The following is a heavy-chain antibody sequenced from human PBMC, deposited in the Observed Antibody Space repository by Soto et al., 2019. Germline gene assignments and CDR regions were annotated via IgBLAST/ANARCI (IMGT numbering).Heavy chain of an antibody. D-gene: IGHD5-12*01. J-gene: IGHJ6*02. Sequence: GGSLRLSCAASGFSFSHYWMSWVRQAPGKGLEWVANIKQDGSEKYYVDSLKGRFTISRDNAKNSLYLQLNSLRAEDTAVYYCARTRDGYNWGGTYYYCMDVWGQGTTVTVSS. CDR3: ARTRDGYNWGGTYYYCMDV. CDR1: GFSFSHYW. CDR2: IKQDGSEK. V-gene: IGHV3-7*01.